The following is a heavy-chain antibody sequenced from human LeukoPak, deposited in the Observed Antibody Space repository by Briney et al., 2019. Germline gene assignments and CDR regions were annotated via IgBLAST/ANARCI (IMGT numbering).Heavy chain of an antibody. CDR1: GFTVSSNY. CDR2: IYSGGST. V-gene: IGHV3-53*01. D-gene: IGHD3-10*01. CDR3: ARAPYYRDAFDI. J-gene: IGHJ3*02. Sequence: GGSLRLSCAASGFTVSSNYMSWVRQAPGKGLEWVSVIYSGGSTYYADSVKGRFTISRDNSKNTLCLQMNSLRAEDTAVYYCARAPYYRDAFDIWGQGTMVTVSS.